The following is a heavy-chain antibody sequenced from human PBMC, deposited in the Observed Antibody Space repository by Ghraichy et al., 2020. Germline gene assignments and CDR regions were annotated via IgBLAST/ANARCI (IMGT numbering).Heavy chain of an antibody. CDR1: GFTFSSYW. V-gene: IGHV3-74*01. CDR3: IRGGRDGTYNWFDS. J-gene: IGHJ5*01. Sequence: GGSLRLSCAASGFTFSSYWMHWVRQAPGKGLVWVSRIKSDGSGASYVDSVKGRFTISRDNAKNTLYLQMNSLRTEDTAVYYCIRGGRDGTYNWFDSWGQGTLVTVSS. CDR2: IKSDGSGA. D-gene: IGHD1-7*01.